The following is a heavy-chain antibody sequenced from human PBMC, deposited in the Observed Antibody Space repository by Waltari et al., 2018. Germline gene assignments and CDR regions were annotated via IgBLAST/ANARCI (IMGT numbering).Heavy chain of an antibody. D-gene: IGHD1-7*01. CDR1: GFTFSSYS. Sequence: EVQLVESGGGLVKPGGSLRLSWAASGFTFSSYSMNWVRQAPGKGLEWVSSISSSSSYIYYADSVKGRFTISRDNAKNSLYLQMNSLRAEDTAVYYCARDQAGTTYFDYWGQGTLVTVSS. CDR2: ISSSSSYI. J-gene: IGHJ4*02. V-gene: IGHV3-21*01. CDR3: ARDQAGTTYFDY.